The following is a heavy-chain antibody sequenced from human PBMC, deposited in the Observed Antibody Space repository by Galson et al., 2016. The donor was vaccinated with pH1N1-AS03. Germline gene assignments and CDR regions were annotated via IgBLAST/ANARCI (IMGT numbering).Heavy chain of an antibody. Sequence: SLRLSCAASGFTVSSNYMSWVRQAPGKGLEWVSVIYSGGITYYADSVKGRFTISRDSSKSTLYLQMNSLRAEDTAVYYCARLRVVVVPAALGGSDYFDSWGQGTLVTVSS. D-gene: IGHD2-2*01. V-gene: IGHV3-53*01. J-gene: IGHJ4*02. CDR2: IYSGGIT. CDR3: ARLRVVVVPAALGGSDYFDS. CDR1: GFTVSSNY.